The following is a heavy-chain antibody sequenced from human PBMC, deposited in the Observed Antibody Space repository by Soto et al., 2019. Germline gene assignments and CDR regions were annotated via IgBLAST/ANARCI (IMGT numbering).Heavy chain of an antibody. CDR2: ILYSGDT. CDR1: SGSISSNSYL. V-gene: IGHV4-39*01. J-gene: IGHJ6*02. CDR3: ARQGRNTKIVILRHYATDF. D-gene: IGHD3-22*01. Sequence: ETLSLTCSVPSGSISSNSYLWGWIRQPPGTGLEWIGAILYSGDTYYSESLKSRVTMSVDTAKNQFSLKLNSVTAADTAVYYCARQGRNTKIVILRHYATDFWGQGTAVTVSS.